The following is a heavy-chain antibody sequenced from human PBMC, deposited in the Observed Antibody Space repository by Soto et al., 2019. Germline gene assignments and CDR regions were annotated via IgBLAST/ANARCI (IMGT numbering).Heavy chain of an antibody. J-gene: IGHJ4*02. CDR1: GFSFSSYA. CDR3: AKDDGSSWYFDY. D-gene: IGHD6-13*01. CDR2: ISGSGVRT. Sequence: GSLRLSCRASGFSFSSYAMSWVRQAPGKGLEWVSGISGSGVRTYYADSVKGRFTISRDNSKNTLYLQMNSLRAEDTAVHYCAKDDGSSWYFDYWGQGTLGTV. V-gene: IGHV3-23*01.